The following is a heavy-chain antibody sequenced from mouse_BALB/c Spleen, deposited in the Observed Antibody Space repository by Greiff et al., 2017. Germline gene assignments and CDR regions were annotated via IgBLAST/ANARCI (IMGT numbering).Heavy chain of an antibody. V-gene: IGHV1-14*01. CDR1: GYTFTSYV. Sequence: EVQLQQSGPELVKPGASVKMSCKASGYTFTSYVMHWVKQKPGQGLEWIGYINPYNDGTKYNEKFKGKATLTSDKSSSTAYMELSSLTSEDSAVYYCAREGVITSMDYWGQGTSVTVSS. CDR3: AREGVITSMDY. CDR2: INPYNDGT. J-gene: IGHJ4*01. D-gene: IGHD2-4*01.